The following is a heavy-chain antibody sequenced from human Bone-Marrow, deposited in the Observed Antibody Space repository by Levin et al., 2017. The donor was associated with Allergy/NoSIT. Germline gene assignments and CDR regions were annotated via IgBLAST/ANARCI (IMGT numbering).Heavy chain of an antibody. V-gene: IGHV3-48*03. D-gene: IGHD3-3*01. J-gene: IGHJ4*02. Sequence: GESLKISCAASGFTFSSYEMNWVRQAPGKGLEWVSYISSSASTIYYADTVKGRFTISRDNAKNSLYLQMNSLRAEDTAVYYCARQLGNFWSGYNYFDYWGQGTLVTVSS. CDR2: ISSSASTI. CDR1: GFTFSSYE. CDR3: ARQLGNFWSGYNYFDY.